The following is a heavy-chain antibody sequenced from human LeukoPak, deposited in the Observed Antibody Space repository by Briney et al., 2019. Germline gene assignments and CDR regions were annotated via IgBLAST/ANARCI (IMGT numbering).Heavy chain of an antibody. CDR1: GGSISSYY. D-gene: IGHD6-19*01. V-gene: IGHV4-59*08. CDR3: ARHDSSGWYYFDY. J-gene: IGHJ4*02. CDR2: IYYSGST. Sequence: PSETLSLTCTVSGGSISSYYWSWIRQPPGKGLEWIGYIYYSGSTHYNPSLKSRLTISVDTSKNQFSLKLSSVTAADTAVYYCARHDSSGWYYFDYWGQGTLVTVSS.